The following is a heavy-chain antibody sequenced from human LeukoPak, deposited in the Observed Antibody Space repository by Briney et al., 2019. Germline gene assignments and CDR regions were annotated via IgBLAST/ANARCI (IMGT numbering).Heavy chain of an antibody. Sequence: GGSLRLSCAASGFTFSSYGMSWVRQAPGKGLERVSAISGSGGSTYYADSVKGRFTISRDNAKNSLYLQMNSLRAEDTAVYYCARVHSYCSGGSCYSFDAFDIWGQGTMVTVSS. J-gene: IGHJ3*02. CDR1: GFTFSSYG. CDR3: ARVHSYCSGGSCYSFDAFDI. D-gene: IGHD2-15*01. CDR2: ISGSGGST. V-gene: IGHV3-23*01.